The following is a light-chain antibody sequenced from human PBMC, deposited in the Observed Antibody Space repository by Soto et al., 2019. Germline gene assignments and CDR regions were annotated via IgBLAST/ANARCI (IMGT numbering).Light chain of an antibody. CDR3: QQYGSSLYT. V-gene: IGKV3-20*01. CDR2: GTF. CDR1: QSVSTNY. Sequence: EIVLTQSPGTLSLSPGERATLSCRASQSVSTNYLAWYQQKPGRAPRLVIHGTFSRATGIPDRFSGSGSGTDFTLTINGLELEDFAVYYCQQYGSSLYTFGQGTKVELK. J-gene: IGKJ2*01.